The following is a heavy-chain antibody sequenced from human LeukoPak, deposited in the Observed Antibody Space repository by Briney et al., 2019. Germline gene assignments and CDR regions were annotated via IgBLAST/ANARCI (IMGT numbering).Heavy chain of an antibody. J-gene: IGHJ4*02. CDR2: INPNSGGT. Sequence: RASVKVSCKASGYTFTGYYMHWVRQAPGQGLEWMGWINPNSGGTNYAQKFQGRVTMTRDTSISTAYMELSRLRSDDTAVYYCARGGHWNDEGYFDYWGQGTLVTVSS. CDR1: GYTFTGYY. D-gene: IGHD1-1*01. CDR3: ARGGHWNDEGYFDY. V-gene: IGHV1-2*02.